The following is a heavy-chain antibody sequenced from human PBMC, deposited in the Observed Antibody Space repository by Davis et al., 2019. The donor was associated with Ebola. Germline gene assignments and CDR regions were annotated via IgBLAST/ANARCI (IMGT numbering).Heavy chain of an antibody. D-gene: IGHD3-10*01. CDR2: IYHSGST. CDR1: GYSISSGYY. J-gene: IGHJ4*02. V-gene: IGHV4-38-2*02. Sequence: PSETLSLTCTVSGYSISSGYYWGWIRQPPGKGLEWIGSIYHSGSTYYNPSLKSRVTISVDTSKNQFSLKLSSVTAADTAVYYCARAFGESLFDYWGQGTLVTVSS. CDR3: ARAFGESLFDY.